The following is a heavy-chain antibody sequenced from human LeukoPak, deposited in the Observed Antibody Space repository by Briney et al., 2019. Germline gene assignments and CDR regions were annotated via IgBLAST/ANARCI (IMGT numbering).Heavy chain of an antibody. D-gene: IGHD4-17*01. V-gene: IGHV3-48*03. CDR2: ISSSGSTI. CDR3: AREHDYGDLYFDY. J-gene: IGHJ4*02. CDR1: GFTLSSYE. Sequence: GGSLRLSCAASGFTLSSYEMNWVRQAPGKGLEWVSYISSSGSTIYYADSVKGRFTISRDNAKNSLYLQMNSLRAEDTAVYYCAREHDYGDLYFDYWGQGTLVTVSS.